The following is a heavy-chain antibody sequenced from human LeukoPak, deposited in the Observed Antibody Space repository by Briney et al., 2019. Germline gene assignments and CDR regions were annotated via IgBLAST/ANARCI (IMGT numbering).Heavy chain of an antibody. D-gene: IGHD4-17*01. J-gene: IGHJ3*02. CDR2: ISSSGSTI. V-gene: IGHV3-48*03. Sequence: GGSLILSCAASGFTFSSYEMNWVRQAPGKGLEWVSYISSSGSTIYYADSVKGRFTISRDNAKNSLYLQMNSLRAEDTAVYYCVRLISGDYGPFHIWGQGTMVTVS. CDR3: VRLISGDYGPFHI. CDR1: GFTFSSYE.